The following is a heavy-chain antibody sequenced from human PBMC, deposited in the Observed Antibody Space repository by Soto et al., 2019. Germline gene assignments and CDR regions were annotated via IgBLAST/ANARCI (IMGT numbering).Heavy chain of an antibody. Sequence: PGESLKISCKGSGYSFTSYWIGWVRQMPGKGLEWMGIIYPGDSDTRYSPSFQGQVTISADKSISTAYLQWSSLKASDTAMYYRARSDSSSSPKYYYYYYGMDVWGQGTTVTVSS. CDR1: GYSFTSYW. CDR2: IYPGDSDT. V-gene: IGHV5-51*01. J-gene: IGHJ6*02. CDR3: ARSDSSSSPKYYYYYYGMDV. D-gene: IGHD6-6*01.